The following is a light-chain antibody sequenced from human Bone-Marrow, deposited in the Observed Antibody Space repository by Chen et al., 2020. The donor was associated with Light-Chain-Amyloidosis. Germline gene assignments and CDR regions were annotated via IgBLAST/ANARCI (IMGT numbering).Light chain of an antibody. Sequence: SYELTQPPSVSVSPGQTARITGSGDDLPTKYAYWYQQKPGQAPVLVIHRDTERPSGISERSSGSSSGTTATLTISGVQAEDEADYHCQSADSSGTYEVIFGGGTKLTVL. J-gene: IGLJ2*01. CDR2: RDT. CDR3: QSADSSGTYEVI. V-gene: IGLV3-25*03. CDR1: DLPTKY.